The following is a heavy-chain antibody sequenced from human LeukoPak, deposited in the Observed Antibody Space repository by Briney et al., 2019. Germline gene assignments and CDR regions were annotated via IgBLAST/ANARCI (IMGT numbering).Heavy chain of an antibody. CDR1: GFTFDDYA. CDR2: ISWNSGSI. Sequence: GRSLRLSCAASGFTFDDYAMHWVRQAPGKGLEWVSGISWNSGSIGYADSVKGRFTISRDNAKNSLYLQMNSLRAEDTALCYCAKHGYYYDSSGYYYDPYFDYWGQGTLVTVSS. V-gene: IGHV3-9*01. J-gene: IGHJ4*02. CDR3: AKHGYYYDSSGYYYDPYFDY. D-gene: IGHD3-22*01.